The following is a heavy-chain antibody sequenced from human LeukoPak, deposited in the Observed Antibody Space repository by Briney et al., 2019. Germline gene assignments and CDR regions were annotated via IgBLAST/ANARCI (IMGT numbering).Heavy chain of an antibody. CDR2: ISYDGSNK. J-gene: IGHJ4*02. V-gene: IGHV3-30-3*01. D-gene: IGHD5-12*01. Sequence: GRSLRLSCAASGFTFSSYAMHWVRQAPGKGLEWVAVISYDGSNKYYADSVKGRFTISRDNAKNTLYLQMNSLRAEDTAVYYCARGKASWLLGDYWGQGTLVTVSS. CDR1: GFTFSSYA. CDR3: ARGKASWLLGDY.